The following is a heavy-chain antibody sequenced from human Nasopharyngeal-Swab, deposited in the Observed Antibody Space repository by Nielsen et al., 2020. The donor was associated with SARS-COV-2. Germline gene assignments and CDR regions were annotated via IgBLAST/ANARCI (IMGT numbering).Heavy chain of an antibody. D-gene: IGHD6-13*01. Sequence: GESLKISCAASGFTFSSYAMHWVRQAPGKGLEWVAVISYDGSNKYYADSVKGRFTISRDNSKNTLYLQMNSLRAEDTAVYYCARAGSSWLGFYFDYWGQGTLVTVSS. CDR2: ISYDGSNK. CDR3: ARAGSSWLGFYFDY. CDR1: GFTFSSYA. V-gene: IGHV3-30*04. J-gene: IGHJ4*02.